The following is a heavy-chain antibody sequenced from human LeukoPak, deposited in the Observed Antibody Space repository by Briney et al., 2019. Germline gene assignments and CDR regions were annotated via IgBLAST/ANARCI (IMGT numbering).Heavy chain of an antibody. CDR2: IKQDGSEK. Sequence: GGSLRLSCAASGFTFSSYWMSWVRQAPGKGLEWVASIKQDGSEKYVDSVEGRFTTSRDNAKNSLYLQMNSLRAEDTALYYCARAPGEGWFDPWGQGTLVTVSS. CDR3: ARAPGEGWFDP. J-gene: IGHJ5*02. D-gene: IGHD4-17*01. V-gene: IGHV3-7*01. CDR1: GFTFSSYW.